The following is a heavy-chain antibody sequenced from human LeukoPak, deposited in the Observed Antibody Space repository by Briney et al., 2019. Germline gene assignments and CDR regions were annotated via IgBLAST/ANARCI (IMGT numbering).Heavy chain of an antibody. CDR1: GGSISSSSYY. J-gene: IGHJ4*02. CDR2: IYYSGST. CDR3: ASLKNNGYYFDY. Sequence: SETLSLTCTVSGGSISSSSYYWGWIRQPPGTGLEWIGSIYYSGSTYYNPSLKSRVTISVDTSKNQFSLKLSSVTAADTAVYYCASLKNNGYYFDYWGQGTLVTVSS. V-gene: IGHV4-39*07. D-gene: IGHD1-14*01.